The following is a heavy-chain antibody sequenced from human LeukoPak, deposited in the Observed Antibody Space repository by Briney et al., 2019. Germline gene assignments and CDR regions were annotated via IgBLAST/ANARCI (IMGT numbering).Heavy chain of an antibody. D-gene: IGHD2-21*02. V-gene: IGHV3-66*04. CDR3: ATHGIRYGDPDY. CDR2: IYSGGST. J-gene: IGHJ4*02. CDR1: GFTFSDHY. Sequence: PGGSLRLSCAASGFTFSDHYMSWIRQAPGKGLEWVSVIYSGGSTYYADSVKGRFTISRDNSKNTLYLQMNSLRAEDTALYYCATHGIRYGDPDYRGQGTLVTVSS.